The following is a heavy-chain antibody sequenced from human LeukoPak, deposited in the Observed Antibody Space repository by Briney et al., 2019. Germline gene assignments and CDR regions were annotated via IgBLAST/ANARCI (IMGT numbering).Heavy chain of an antibody. CDR1: GGSISSYY. D-gene: IGHD4-17*01. CDR2: IYYSGST. CDR3: ARSRAVTDY. Sequence: SETPSLTCTVSGGSISSYYWSWIRQPPGKGLEWIGYIYYSGSTNYNPSLKSRVTISVDTSKNQFSLKLSSVTAADTAVYYCARSRAVTDYWGQGTLVTVSS. V-gene: IGHV4-59*01. J-gene: IGHJ4*02.